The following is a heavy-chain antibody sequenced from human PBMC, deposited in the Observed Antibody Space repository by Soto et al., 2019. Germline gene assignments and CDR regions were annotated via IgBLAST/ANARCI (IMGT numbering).Heavy chain of an antibody. J-gene: IGHJ4*02. V-gene: IGHV1-8*01. D-gene: IGHD6-19*01. CDR3: ARDPPTPSIAVAGTSFAA. CDR1: GYTFTSYD. Sequence: ASVKVSCKASGYTFTSYDINWVRQATGQGLEWMGWMNPNSGNTGYAQKFQGRVTMTRNTSISTAYMELSSLRSEDTAVYYCARDPPTPSIAVAGTSFAAWGQGTLVTVSS. CDR2: MNPNSGNT.